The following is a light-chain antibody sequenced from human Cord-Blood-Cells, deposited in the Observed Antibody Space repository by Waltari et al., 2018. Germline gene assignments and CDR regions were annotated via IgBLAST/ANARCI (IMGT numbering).Light chain of an antibody. Sequence: EIVLPPSPGTLSLSPGERATLSCRASQSVSSSYLAWYQQKPGQAPRLLIYGASSRSTGIPDRFSGSGSGTDFTLTISRLEPEDFAVYYGQQYGSSPTITFGQGTRLEIK. CDR2: GAS. CDR3: QQYGSSPTIT. V-gene: IGKV3-20*01. CDR1: QSVSSSY. J-gene: IGKJ5*01.